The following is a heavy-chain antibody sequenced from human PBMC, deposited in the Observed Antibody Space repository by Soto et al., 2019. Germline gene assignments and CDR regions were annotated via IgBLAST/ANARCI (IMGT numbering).Heavy chain of an antibody. J-gene: IGHJ6*02. CDR2: INHSGST. CDR1: GGSFSGYY. CDR3: ASGGYSSSWYTYYYYYGIDV. Sequence: PSETLSLTCAVYGGSFSGYYWSWIRQPPGKGLEWIGEINHSGSTNYNPSLKSRVTISVDTSKNQFSLKLSSVTAADTAVYYCASGGYSSSWYTYYYYYGIDVCGQGPTVTVYS. V-gene: IGHV4-34*01. D-gene: IGHD6-13*01.